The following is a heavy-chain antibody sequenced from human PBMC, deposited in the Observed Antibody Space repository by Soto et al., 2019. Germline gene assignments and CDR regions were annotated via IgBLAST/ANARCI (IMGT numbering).Heavy chain of an antibody. CDR2: VSANNGHT. CDR3: ARDIESVTAKHFFYYYAMDV. CDR1: GFTFSNYG. Sequence: ASVKVSCKASGFTFSNYGLNWVRQAPGQGLEWMGWVSANNGHTNYAQNLQGRVSMTTDTSTSTAYMELRGLTFDDTAVYYCARDIESVTAKHFFYYYAMDVWGQGATVTVSS. V-gene: IGHV1-18*01. J-gene: IGHJ6*02. D-gene: IGHD2-8*01.